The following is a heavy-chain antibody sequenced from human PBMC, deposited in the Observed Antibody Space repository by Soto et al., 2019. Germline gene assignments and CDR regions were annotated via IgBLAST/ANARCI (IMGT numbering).Heavy chain of an antibody. CDR1: GYTLTELS. D-gene: IGHD2-15*01. Sequence: ASVKVSCKVSGYTLTELSMHWVRQAPGKGLEWMGGFDPEDGETIYAQKFQGRVTMTEDTSTDTAYMELSSLRSEDTAVYYCATDTHIVEPPYYGMDVWGQGTTVTVSS. J-gene: IGHJ6*02. CDR3: ATDTHIVEPPYYGMDV. V-gene: IGHV1-24*01. CDR2: FDPEDGET.